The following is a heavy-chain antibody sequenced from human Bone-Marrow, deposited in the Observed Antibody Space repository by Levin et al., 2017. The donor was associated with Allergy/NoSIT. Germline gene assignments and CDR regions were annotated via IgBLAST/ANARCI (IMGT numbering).Heavy chain of an antibody. CDR2: ISSSSSYI. Sequence: GESLKISCAASGFTFSSYSMNWVRQAPGKGLEWVSSISSSSSYIYYADSVKGRFTISRDNAKNSLYLQMNSLRAEDTAVYYCARVYAGDYDILTGHQRTGLTDAFDIWGQGTMVTVSS. CDR3: ARVYAGDYDILTGHQRTGLTDAFDI. D-gene: IGHD3-9*01. V-gene: IGHV3-21*01. CDR1: GFTFSSYS. J-gene: IGHJ3*02.